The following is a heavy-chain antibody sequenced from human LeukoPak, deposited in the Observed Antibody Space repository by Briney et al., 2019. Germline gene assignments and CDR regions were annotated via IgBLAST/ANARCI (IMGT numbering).Heavy chain of an antibody. CDR2: ISYDGTNK. V-gene: IGHV3-30*18. CDR3: VKDHSSGYCSGGSCNSPWSDP. D-gene: IGHD2-15*01. Sequence: GGSLRLSCAASGFTFSSYGMHWVRQAPGKGLEWVAVISYDGTNKYYADSVKGRLTISRDNSKNTLYLQMNSLRVEDTAVYNCVKDHSSGYCSGGSCNSPWSDPWGQGTLVIVSS. J-gene: IGHJ5*02. CDR1: GFTFSSYG.